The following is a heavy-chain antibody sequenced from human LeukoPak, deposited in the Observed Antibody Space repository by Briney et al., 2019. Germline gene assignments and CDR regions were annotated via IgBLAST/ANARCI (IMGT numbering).Heavy chain of an antibody. D-gene: IGHD2-15*01. V-gene: IGHV4-61*02. CDR2: IYTSGST. CDR1: GGSISSGSYY. CDR3: ARSRRGYCSGGSCYDYYYMDV. Sequence: SETLSLTCTVSGGSISSGSYYWSWIRQPAGKGLEWIGRIYTSGSTNYNPSLKSRVTISVDTSKNQFSLKLSSVTAADTAVYYCARSRRGYCSGGSCYDYYYMDVWGKGTTVTVSS. J-gene: IGHJ6*03.